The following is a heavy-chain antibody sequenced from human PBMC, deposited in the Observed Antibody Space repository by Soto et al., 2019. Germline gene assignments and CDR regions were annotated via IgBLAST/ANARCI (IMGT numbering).Heavy chain of an antibody. Sequence: SETLSLTCTVSGGSISSYYWSWIRQPPGKGLEWIGYIYYSGSTNYNPSLKSRVTISVDSSKNQFSLKLSSVTAAETAVYYCARLYDYVWGSYRSNCFDPWGQGTLVSVSS. CDR1: GGSISSYY. CDR3: ARLYDYVWGSYRSNCFDP. CDR2: IYYSGST. D-gene: IGHD3-16*02. V-gene: IGHV4-59*01. J-gene: IGHJ5*02.